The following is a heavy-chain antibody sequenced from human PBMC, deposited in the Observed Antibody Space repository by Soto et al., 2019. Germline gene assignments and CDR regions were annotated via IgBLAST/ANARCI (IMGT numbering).Heavy chain of an antibody. D-gene: IGHD6-13*01. Sequence: KPSETLSLTCTVSGGSISSSNWWSSIRQPPGEGLEWIGEIYFRGNTNYNPSLESRVTISVDKSKNQFSLKLTSVTAADTAVYYCASDNSGEYSSSSSALDYWGQG. CDR1: GGSISSSNW. V-gene: IGHV4-4*02. CDR3: ASDNSGEYSSSSSALDY. CDR2: IYFRGNT. J-gene: IGHJ4*02.